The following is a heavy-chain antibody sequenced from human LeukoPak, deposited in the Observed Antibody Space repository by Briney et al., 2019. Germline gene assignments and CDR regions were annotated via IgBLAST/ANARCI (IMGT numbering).Heavy chain of an antibody. J-gene: IGHJ4*02. Sequence: SETLSLTCAVAGGSISNGGYSWSWIRQPPGKRLEWIGYIYNSGNTYYKPSLNSRVTISVDTSKNQLSLKLTSVTAADTAVYYCARGAPWFGDLLPYYFDFWGQGSLVTVSS. CDR1: GGSISNGGYS. D-gene: IGHD3-10*01. V-gene: IGHV4-61*08. CDR3: ARGAPWFGDLLPYYFDF. CDR2: IYNSGNT.